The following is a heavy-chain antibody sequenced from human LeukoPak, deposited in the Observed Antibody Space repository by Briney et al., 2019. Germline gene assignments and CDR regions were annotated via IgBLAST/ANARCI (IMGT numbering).Heavy chain of an antibody. CDR3: ARAYPIDY. CDR2: IKSDGSST. Sequence: GGSLRLSCAAPGFTFSTYWMHWARQAPGKGLVWVSRIKSDGSSTSYADSVKGRFTISRDNAKNTLYLQMNSLRAEDTAVYYCARAYPIDYWGQGTLVTVSS. V-gene: IGHV3-74*01. CDR1: GFTFSTYW. J-gene: IGHJ4*02.